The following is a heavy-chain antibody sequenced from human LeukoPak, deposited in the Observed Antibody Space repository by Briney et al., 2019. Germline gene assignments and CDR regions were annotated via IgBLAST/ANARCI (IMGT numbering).Heavy chain of an antibody. Sequence: PSETLSLTCSVSGDSTIYNYWSWIRQPAGKGLEWIGRIFSDGKINYSPSLESRVTMSVDNAKNQFSLRLSSVTAADTAVYYCARGPGVFGRIWCMDVWGQGTTVSVSS. J-gene: IGHJ6*02. V-gene: IGHV4-4*07. CDR3: ARGPGVFGRIWCMDV. D-gene: IGHD2-8*02. CDR1: GDSTIYNY. CDR2: IFSDGKI.